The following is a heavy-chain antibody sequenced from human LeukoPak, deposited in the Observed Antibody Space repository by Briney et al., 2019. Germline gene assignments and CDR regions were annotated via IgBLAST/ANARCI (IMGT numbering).Heavy chain of an antibody. V-gene: IGHV3-23*01. J-gene: IGHJ4*02. CDR1: GFTFSSYA. D-gene: IGHD3-3*01. CDR3: AKGNTIFGVVIPLDY. CDR2: ISGSGGST. Sequence: GGSLRPSCAASGFTFSSYAMSWVRQAPGKGLEWVSGISGSGGSTYYADSVKGRFTISRDNSKNTLYLQMNSLRAEDTAVYYCAKGNTIFGVVIPLDYWGQGTLVTVSS.